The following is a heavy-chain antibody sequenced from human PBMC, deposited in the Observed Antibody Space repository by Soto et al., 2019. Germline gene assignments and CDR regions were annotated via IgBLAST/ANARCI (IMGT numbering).Heavy chain of an antibody. CDR1: GFTFSNYW. CDR2: IDSDGSMR. CDR3: IGELAPGGGGCLLY. Sequence: EVQLVESGGGLVQSGGSRRLSCAASGFTFSNYWMHWVRQAPGKGLVWVSRIDSDGSMRNYADSVKGRFTISRDNAKNTLYLQINGLIVADTAGYYCIGELAPGGGGCLLYWGQGALVTVSS. J-gene: IGHJ4*02. V-gene: IGHV3-74*01. D-gene: IGHD2-15*01.